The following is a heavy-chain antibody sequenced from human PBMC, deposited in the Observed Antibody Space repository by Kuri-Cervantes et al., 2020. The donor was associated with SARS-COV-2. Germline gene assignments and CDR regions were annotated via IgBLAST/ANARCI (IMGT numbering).Heavy chain of an antibody. Sequence: GESLKISCAASGLNFGRFGMHWVRQAPGKGLEWVAVISYDGSNKYYVDSVKGRFTISRDNSKNTLYLQMNSLRAEDTAVYYCARDSYDYVWGSYRFNYWGQGTLVTVSS. CDR2: ISYDGSNK. J-gene: IGHJ4*02. D-gene: IGHD3-16*02. CDR3: ARDSYDYVWGSYRFNY. CDR1: GLNFGRFG. V-gene: IGHV3-30*03.